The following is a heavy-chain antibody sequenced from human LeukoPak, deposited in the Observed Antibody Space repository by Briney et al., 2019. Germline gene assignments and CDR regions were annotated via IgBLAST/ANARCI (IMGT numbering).Heavy chain of an antibody. CDR1: GGSISSSSYY. V-gene: IGHV4-39*06. J-gene: IGHJ5*02. D-gene: IGHD3-3*01. CDR2: IYYSGST. CDR3: ARSEKYYDFWSGYYGEKYRGTWFDP. Sequence: PSETLSLTCTVSGGSISSSSYYWGWIRQPPGKGLEWIGSIYYSGSTYYNPSLKSRVTISVDTSKNQFPLKLSSVTAADTAVYYCARSEKYYDFWSGYYGEKYRGTWFDPWGQGTLVTVSS.